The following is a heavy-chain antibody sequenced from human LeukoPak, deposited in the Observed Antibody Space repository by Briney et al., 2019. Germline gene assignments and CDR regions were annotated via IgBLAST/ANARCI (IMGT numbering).Heavy chain of an antibody. V-gene: IGHV3-23*01. CDR3: AREGRYYGSGSHRDGFDI. Sequence: GGSLRLSCAASEFTFSTYGMSWVRQAPGKGLEWVSAVSSTGGTTYYADSVKGRFTISRDNSKNTLFLQMNSLRAEDTAVYYCAREGRYYGSGSHRDGFDIWGQGTMVTVSS. D-gene: IGHD3-10*01. CDR1: EFTFSTYG. J-gene: IGHJ3*02. CDR2: VSSTGGTT.